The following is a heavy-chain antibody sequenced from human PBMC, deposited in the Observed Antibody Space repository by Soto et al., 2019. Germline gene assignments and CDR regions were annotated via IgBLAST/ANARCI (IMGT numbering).Heavy chain of an antibody. Sequence: QVQLVQSGAEVKKPGASVKVSCKATGYTFTSYYMHWVRQAPGQGLEWMGIINPSGGSTSYAQKFQGRLTITRDTSASAVYIELSSLRSEDTAVYYCARDFSSATIFELVTGHDAFDICGQGTMVTVSS. CDR3: ARDFSSATIFELVTGHDAFDI. V-gene: IGHV1-46*01. J-gene: IGHJ3*02. D-gene: IGHD3-3*01. CDR1: GYTFTSYY. CDR2: INPSGGST.